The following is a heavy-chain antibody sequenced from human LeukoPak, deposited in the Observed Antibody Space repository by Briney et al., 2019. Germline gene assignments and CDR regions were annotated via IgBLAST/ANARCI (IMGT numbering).Heavy chain of an antibody. D-gene: IGHD6-13*01. Sequence: GGSLRLSCAASRFTFSSYSMNWVRQAPGKGLEWVSSISSSSSYIYYADSVKGRFTISRDNAKNSLYLQMNSLRAEDTAVYYCARGALEQQGLFFYYYMDVWGKGTTVTVSS. CDR2: ISSSSSYI. V-gene: IGHV3-21*01. J-gene: IGHJ6*03. CDR3: ARGALEQQGLFFYYYMDV. CDR1: RFTFSSYS.